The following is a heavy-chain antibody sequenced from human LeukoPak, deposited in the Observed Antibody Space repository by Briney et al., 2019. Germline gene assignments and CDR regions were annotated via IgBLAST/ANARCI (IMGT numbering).Heavy chain of an antibody. CDR1: GGSISSSSYY. CDR2: IYYSGST. Sequence: SETLSLTCTVSGGSISSSSYYWGWIRQPPGKGLEWIGSIYYSGSTYYNPSLKSRVTISVDTSKNQFSLKLSSVTAADTAVYYCARVPYSSSWYSFDYWGQGTLVTVSS. D-gene: IGHD6-13*01. V-gene: IGHV4-39*07. J-gene: IGHJ4*02. CDR3: ARVPYSSSWYSFDY.